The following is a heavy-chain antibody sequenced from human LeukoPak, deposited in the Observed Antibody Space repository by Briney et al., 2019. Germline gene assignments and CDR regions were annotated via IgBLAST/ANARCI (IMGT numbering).Heavy chain of an antibody. D-gene: IGHD1-26*01. CDR1: GGSINIGGYY. Sequence: PSETLSLTCTVSGGSINIGGYYWSWIRQHPGKGLEWVGYIYYTGTTYYNASLKSRLTMSVDTSENQFSLKLTSVTAADTAVYYCARYSGRSFYFDFWGQGTLVTVSS. CDR3: ARYSGRSFYFDF. J-gene: IGHJ4*02. CDR2: IYYTGTT. V-gene: IGHV4-31*03.